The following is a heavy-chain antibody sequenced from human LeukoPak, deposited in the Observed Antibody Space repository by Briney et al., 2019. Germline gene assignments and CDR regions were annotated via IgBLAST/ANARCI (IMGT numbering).Heavy chain of an antibody. Sequence: SETLSLTCTVSGGSISSSPYYWGWIRQPPGKGLEWIGSIYYSGTTHYNPSLKSRVTISVDKSKNQFSLKLSSVTAADTAVYYCARRTRGNYVSYYMDVWGKGTTVTVSS. D-gene: IGHD1-7*01. J-gene: IGHJ6*03. V-gene: IGHV4-39*07. CDR3: ARRTRGNYVSYYMDV. CDR1: GGSISSSPYY. CDR2: IYYSGTT.